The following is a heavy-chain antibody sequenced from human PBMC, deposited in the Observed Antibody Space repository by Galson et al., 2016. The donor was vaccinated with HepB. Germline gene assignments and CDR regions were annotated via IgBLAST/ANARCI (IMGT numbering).Heavy chain of an antibody. CDR3: ARLVSVEFGLDY. D-gene: IGHD3-16*01. J-gene: IGHJ4*02. Sequence: SLRLSCAASGFSFDYHTMHWVRQSPGKAPEWVSAITSVSTHTYYADSVRGRFTISSDNPKNSLYLQMTSLKVEEMAIYICARLVSVEFGLDYWGPVTMVTVSS. CDR2: ITSVSTHT. CDR1: GFSFDYHT. V-gene: IGHV3-21*01.